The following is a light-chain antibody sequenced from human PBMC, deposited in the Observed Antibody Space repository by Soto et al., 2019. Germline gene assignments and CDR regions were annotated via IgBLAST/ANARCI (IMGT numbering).Light chain of an antibody. V-gene: IGKV3-20*01. Sequence: ENVLTQSPSTLSLSPGEGATLSCRASQSINTYLAWYQQKPGQAPRLLIYDASSRATGIPDRFSGGGSGTDFTLTISRLEPEDFAVYYCQQFSSYPLTFGGGTKVDIK. J-gene: IGKJ4*01. CDR3: QQFSSYPLT. CDR1: QSINTY. CDR2: DAS.